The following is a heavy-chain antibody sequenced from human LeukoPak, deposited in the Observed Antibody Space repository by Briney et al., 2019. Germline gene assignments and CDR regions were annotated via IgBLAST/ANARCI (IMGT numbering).Heavy chain of an antibody. D-gene: IGHD1-26*01. V-gene: IGHV4-31*03. CDR2: IYYSGSI. Sequence: SETLSLTCTVSGGSISSGGYYWNWLRQHPGKGLEWIGFIYYSGSIHYNPSLKSRVTISVDTSKNQFSLKLSSVTAADTAVYYCASGSYPLEYWGQGTLVTVSS. CDR1: GGSISSGGYY. J-gene: IGHJ4*02. CDR3: ASGSYPLEY.